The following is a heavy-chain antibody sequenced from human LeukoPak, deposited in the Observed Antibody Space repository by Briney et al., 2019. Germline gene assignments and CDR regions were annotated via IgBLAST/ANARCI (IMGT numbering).Heavy chain of an antibody. Sequence: ASVKVSCKVSGYTLTELSMHWVRQAPGKGLEWMGGFDPEDGETIYAQKFQGRVTMTEDTSTDTAYMELSSLRSEDTAVYYCATNTIFGVVIDAFDIWGQGTMVTVSS. J-gene: IGHJ3*02. CDR3: ATNTIFGVVIDAFDI. CDR2: FDPEDGET. D-gene: IGHD3-3*01. CDR1: GYTLTELS. V-gene: IGHV1-24*01.